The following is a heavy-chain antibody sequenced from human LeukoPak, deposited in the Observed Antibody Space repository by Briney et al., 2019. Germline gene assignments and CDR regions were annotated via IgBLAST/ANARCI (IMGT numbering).Heavy chain of an antibody. J-gene: IGHJ4*02. CDR2: ISGSGGST. V-gene: IGHV3-23*01. CDR1: GFTVSSNY. CDR3: ANPDFDY. Sequence: GGSLRLSCAASGFTVSSNYMSWVRQAPGKGLEWVSVISGSGGSTYYADSVKGRFTISRDNSKNTLYLQMNSLRAEDTAVYYCANPDFDYWGQGTLVTVSS.